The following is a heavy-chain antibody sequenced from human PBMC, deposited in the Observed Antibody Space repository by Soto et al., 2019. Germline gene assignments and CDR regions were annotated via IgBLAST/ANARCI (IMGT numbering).Heavy chain of an antibody. CDR1: GYTFTSYA. V-gene: IGHV1-3*01. CDR3: ARDVAAAGLDY. Sequence: QVQLVQSGAEVKKPGASVKVSCKASGYTFTSYAMHWVRQAPGQRLEWMGWINVGNGNTKYSQKFQGRVTITRDTSASTAYMELSSLRSEDTAVYYCARDVAAAGLDYWGQGTLVTVSS. CDR2: INVGNGNT. D-gene: IGHD6-13*01. J-gene: IGHJ4*02.